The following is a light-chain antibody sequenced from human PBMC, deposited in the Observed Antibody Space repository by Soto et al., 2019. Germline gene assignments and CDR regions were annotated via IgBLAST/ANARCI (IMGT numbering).Light chain of an antibody. CDR1: QSVRSN. J-gene: IGKJ5*01. Sequence: EIEMTNSPDTVYVSLWERATLSCRASQSVRSNLAWYQHKPGQAPRLLIYDGSTRALGIPARFSGSESVTEFTLTISSLQSEDFAVDFCQQYDDWPITFGQATRLENK. CDR3: QQYDDWPIT. CDR2: DGS. V-gene: IGKV3-15*01.